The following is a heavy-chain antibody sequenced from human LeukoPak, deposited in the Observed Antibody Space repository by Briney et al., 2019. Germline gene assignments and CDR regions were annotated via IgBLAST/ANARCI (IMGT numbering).Heavy chain of an antibody. CDR1: GFTFSNAW. V-gene: IGHV3-15*01. J-gene: IGHJ4*02. D-gene: IGHD6-6*01. CDR3: TTDPIAAPHNILDY. Sequence: TGGSLRLSCAASGFTFSNAWMSWVRQAPGKGLEWVVRIKSKTDGGTTDYAAPVKGRFTISRDDSKNTLYLQMNSLKTEDTAVYYCTTDPIAAPHNILDYWGQGTLVTVSS. CDR2: IKSKTDGGTT.